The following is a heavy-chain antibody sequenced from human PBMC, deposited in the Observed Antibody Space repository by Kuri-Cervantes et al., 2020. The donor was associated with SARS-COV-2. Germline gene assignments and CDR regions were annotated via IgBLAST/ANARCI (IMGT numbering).Heavy chain of an antibody. V-gene: IGHV3-48*01. CDR2: ISSSSSTI. D-gene: IGHD2-2*02. Sequence: GGSLRLSCAASGFTSSSYSMNWVRQAPGKGLEWVSCISSSSSTIYYADSVKGRFTISRDNAKNSLYLQMNSLRAEDTAVYYCARDPYCSSTSCYTGYYYYGMDVWGQGITVTVSS. CDR3: ARDPYCSSTSCYTGYYYYGMDV. CDR1: GFTSSSYS. J-gene: IGHJ6*02.